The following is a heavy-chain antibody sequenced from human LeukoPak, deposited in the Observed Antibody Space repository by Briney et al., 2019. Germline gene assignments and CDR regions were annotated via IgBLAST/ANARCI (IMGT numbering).Heavy chain of an antibody. CDR1: GYTFTNYY. J-gene: IGHJ5*01. D-gene: IGHD3-22*01. CDR3: ARGPHDGSGWYEF. CDR2: INPTGGSS. V-gene: IGHV1-46*01. Sequence: SVKVSCKASGYTFTNYYMHWVRQAPGQGLEWMGIINPTGGSSSYAQKFQGRVTMTRDTSTSTVYMELSSLRSEDTAVYFCARGPHDGSGWYEFWGQGTLVTVSS.